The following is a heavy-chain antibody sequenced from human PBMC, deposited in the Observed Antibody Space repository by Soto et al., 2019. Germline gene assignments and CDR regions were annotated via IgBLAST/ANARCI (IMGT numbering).Heavy chain of an antibody. CDR3: ARVYPSDTRYGYVGNNWFDP. V-gene: IGHV1-46*03. CDR1: GYTFTSYY. J-gene: IGHJ5*02. D-gene: IGHD5-18*01. CDR2: INPSGGST. Sequence: QVQLVQSGAEVKKPGASVKVSCKASGYTFTSYYMHWVRQAPGQGLEWMGIINPSGGSTSYAQKLQGRVTMTRDTSTSTVYRELSSLRSEDTAVYYCARVYPSDTRYGYVGNNWFDPWGQGTLVTVSS.